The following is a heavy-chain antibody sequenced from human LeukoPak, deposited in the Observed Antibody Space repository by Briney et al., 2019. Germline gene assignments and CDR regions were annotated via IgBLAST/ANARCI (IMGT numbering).Heavy chain of an antibody. J-gene: IGHJ5*02. CDR1: GFTFSSYA. Sequence: PGGSLRLSCAASGFTFSSYAMHWVRQAPGKGLEWVAVISYDGSNKYYADSVKGRFTISRDNSKNTLYLQMNSLIAEDTAVYYCARDFGSSSWYWRHHKGAPVRFDPWGQGTLVTVSS. CDR2: ISYDGSNK. CDR3: ARDFGSSSWYWRHHKGAPVRFDP. D-gene: IGHD6-13*01. V-gene: IGHV3-30-3*01.